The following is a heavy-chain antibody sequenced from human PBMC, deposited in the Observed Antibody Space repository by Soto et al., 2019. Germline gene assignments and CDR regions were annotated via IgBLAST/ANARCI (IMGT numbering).Heavy chain of an antibody. CDR1: GGSISSGGYS. V-gene: IGHV4-30-2*01. Sequence: PSETLSLTCAVSGGSISSGGYSRSWIRQPPGKGLEWLGYIYHSGITYYNPSLKSRLTISIDRSKNQFSLRLRSVTAADTALYYCARTGYEYNFYYGMDVWGQGTTVTVSS. D-gene: IGHD5-12*01. CDR2: IYHSGIT. CDR3: ARTGYEYNFYYGMDV. J-gene: IGHJ6*02.